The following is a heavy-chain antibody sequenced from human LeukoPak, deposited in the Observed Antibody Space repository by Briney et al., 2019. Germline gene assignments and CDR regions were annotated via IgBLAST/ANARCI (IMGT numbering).Heavy chain of an antibody. J-gene: IGHJ4*02. D-gene: IGHD5-12*01. Sequence: GGSLRLSCAASGFTFSDYYMSWIRQSPGKGLEWVSYISSSGSSFYYADSVKGRFTISRDNSKNTLYLQMNSLRAEDTAVYYCAKDTGSGYDYFSYYFDYWGQGTLVTISS. V-gene: IGHV3-11*01. CDR2: ISSSGSSF. CDR3: AKDTGSGYDYFSYYFDY. CDR1: GFTFSDYY.